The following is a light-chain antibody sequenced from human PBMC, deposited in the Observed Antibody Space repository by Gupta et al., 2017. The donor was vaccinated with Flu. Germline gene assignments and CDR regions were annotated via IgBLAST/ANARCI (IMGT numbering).Light chain of an antibody. CDR3: QQADNFPFT. Sequence: PSPRAASVGDRVTITCRASRGSSVCLSWYKQKPGKAPKLLVEKASSLESGVPSRFSGSGSGTEFTLTISSVQADDFVTYYCQQADNFPFTFGRGTKVEIK. CDR1: RGSSVC. CDR2: KAS. J-gene: IGKJ4*01. V-gene: IGKV1-5*03.